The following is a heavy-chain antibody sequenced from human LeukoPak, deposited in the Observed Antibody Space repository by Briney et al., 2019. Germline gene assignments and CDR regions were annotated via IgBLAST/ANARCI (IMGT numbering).Heavy chain of an antibody. V-gene: IGHV4-34*01. Sequence: PSETLSLTCAVYGGSFSGYYWSWIRQPPGKGLEWIGEINHSGSTNYNPSLKSRVTISVDTSKNQFSLKLSSATAADTAVYYCATSGYSSGRPFDYWGQGTLVTVSS. CDR1: GGSFSGYY. J-gene: IGHJ4*02. CDR3: ATSGYSSGRPFDY. CDR2: INHSGST. D-gene: IGHD6-19*01.